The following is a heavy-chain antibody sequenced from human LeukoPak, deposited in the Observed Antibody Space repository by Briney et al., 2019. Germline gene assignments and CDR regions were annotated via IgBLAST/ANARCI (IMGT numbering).Heavy chain of an antibody. CDR2: VSGSGGST. V-gene: IGHV3-23*01. Sequence: GGSLRLSCAASRFTFSSYAMSWVRQAPGKGLEWVSAVSGSGGSTYYADSVKGRFTISRDNSNNTVYLQMNSLRAEDTAVYYCAKPYYYDHRGPYHDDYRGQGTLVTVSS. CDR3: AKPYYYDHRGPYHDDY. D-gene: IGHD3-22*01. CDR1: RFTFSSYA. J-gene: IGHJ4*02.